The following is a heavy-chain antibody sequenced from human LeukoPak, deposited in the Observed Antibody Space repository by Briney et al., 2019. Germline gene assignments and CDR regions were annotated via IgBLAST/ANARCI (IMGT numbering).Heavy chain of an antibody. D-gene: IGHD6-13*01. V-gene: IGHV4-34*01. CDR3: AREGGSSSWYSY. CDR2: INHNGST. CDR1: GGSFSGYY. J-gene: IGHJ4*02. Sequence: SETLSLTCAVYGGSFSGYYWSWIRQPPGKGLEWIGEINHNGSTNYNPSLKSRVTISVDTSKNQFSLKLSSVTAADTAVYYCAREGGSSSWYSYWGQGTLVTVSS.